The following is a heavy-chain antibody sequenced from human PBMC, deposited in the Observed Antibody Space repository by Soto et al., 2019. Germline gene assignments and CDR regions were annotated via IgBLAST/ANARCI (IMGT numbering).Heavy chain of an antibody. D-gene: IGHD6-19*01. Sequence: GGSLRLSCAASGFTFSSYAMSWVRQAPGKGLEWVSAISGSGGSTYYADSVKGRFTISRDNSKNTLYLQMNSLRAEDTAVYYCAKDPSGWYVEANWFDPWGQGTLVTVSS. CDR1: GFTFSSYA. CDR2: ISGSGGST. J-gene: IGHJ5*02. V-gene: IGHV3-23*01. CDR3: AKDPSGWYVEANWFDP.